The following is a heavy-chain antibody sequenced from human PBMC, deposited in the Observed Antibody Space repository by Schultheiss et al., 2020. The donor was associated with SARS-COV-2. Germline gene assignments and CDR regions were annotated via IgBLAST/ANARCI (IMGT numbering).Heavy chain of an antibody. D-gene: IGHD6-19*01. Sequence: GSLRLSCTVSGGSISSYYWTWIRQPPGKGLEWIGYVFHTGGTNYNPSLQSRVTMSVDASKSQFSLNLTSVTAADTAVYYCASAGNSRWYYYAMDVWGQGTTVTVSS. V-gene: IGHV4-59*01. CDR1: GGSISSYY. CDR2: VFHTGGT. CDR3: ASAGNSRWYYYAMDV. J-gene: IGHJ6*02.